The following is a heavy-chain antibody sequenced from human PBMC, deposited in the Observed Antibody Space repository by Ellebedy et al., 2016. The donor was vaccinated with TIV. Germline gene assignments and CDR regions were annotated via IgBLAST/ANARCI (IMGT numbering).Heavy chain of an antibody. Sequence: PGGSLRLSCLGSGFTFSSYGINWVRQAPGKGLEWISYISGSGRATSHADSLRGRFIVSRDNDINAVYLQMNSLSDEDTAVYYCARSFGARSGYDSWGQGALVTVSS. CDR1: GFTFSSYG. V-gene: IGHV3-48*03. CDR3: ARSFGARSGYDS. D-gene: IGHD3-10*01. CDR2: ISGSGRAT. J-gene: IGHJ4*02.